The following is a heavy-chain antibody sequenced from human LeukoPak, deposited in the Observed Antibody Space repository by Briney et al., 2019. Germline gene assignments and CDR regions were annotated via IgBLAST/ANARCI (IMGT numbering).Heavy chain of an antibody. D-gene: IGHD3-10*01. J-gene: IGHJ4*02. Sequence: GGSLRLSCAASGFTFSSYSMNWVRQAPGKGLEWVSSISSSSSYIYYADSVKGRFTISRDNAKNSLYLQMNSLRAEDTTVYYCARNYYGSGSYQYWGQGTLVTVSS. CDR2: ISSSSSYI. CDR3: ARNYYGSGSYQY. V-gene: IGHV3-21*01. CDR1: GFTFSSYS.